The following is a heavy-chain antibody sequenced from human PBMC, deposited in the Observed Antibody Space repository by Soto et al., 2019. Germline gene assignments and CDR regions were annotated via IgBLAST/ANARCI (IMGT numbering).Heavy chain of an antibody. V-gene: IGHV4-39*01. Sequence: QLQLQESGPGLVKPSETLSLTCSVSDDSINSDKYYWGWIRQPPGKGLEWIGSIYYRGNAYYNPCLQTRVTISLDKSKRQFSLKLNSVTAADSAVYFCPRLEGLATISYYFDFWGPGALVTVSS. CDR3: PRLEGLATISYYFDF. D-gene: IGHD5-12*01. CDR2: IYYRGNA. J-gene: IGHJ4*02. CDR1: DDSINSDKYY.